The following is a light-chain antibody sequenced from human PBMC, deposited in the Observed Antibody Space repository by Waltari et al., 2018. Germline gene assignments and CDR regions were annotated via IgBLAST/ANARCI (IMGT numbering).Light chain of an antibody. CDR3: AAWDDSLNGHWV. CDR2: RSD. CDR1: ASNIGTHL. Sequence: QSVLTQPPSASGTPGPRVTLSCSGRASNIGTHLVNRYQQLPGKAPKLIIYRSDQRPAGVPDRFSGSKSGTSGSLAISGLQSEDEADYYCAAWDDSLNGHWVFGGGTKVTVL. V-gene: IGLV1-44*01. J-gene: IGLJ3*02.